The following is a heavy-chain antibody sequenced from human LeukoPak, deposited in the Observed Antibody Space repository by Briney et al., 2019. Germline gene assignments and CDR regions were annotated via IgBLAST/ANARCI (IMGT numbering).Heavy chain of an antibody. CDR3: ARDHVIGAAAAPRESQYYYYYGMDV. D-gene: IGHD6-13*01. J-gene: IGHJ6*02. CDR1: GGSISSYY. Sequence: SETLSLTCTVSGGSISSYYWSWIRQPPGKGLEWIGYIYYSGSTNYNPSLKSRVTISVDASKNQFSLKLSSVTAADTAVYYCARDHVIGAAAAPRESQYYYYYGMDVWGQGTTDTVSS. CDR2: IYYSGST. V-gene: IGHV4-59*01.